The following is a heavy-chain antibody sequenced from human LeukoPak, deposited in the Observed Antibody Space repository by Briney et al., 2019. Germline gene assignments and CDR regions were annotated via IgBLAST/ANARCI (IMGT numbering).Heavy chain of an antibody. CDR3: ARELLVDGVNWFDP. J-gene: IGHJ5*02. CDR1: GFTFSSYA. Sequence: GGSLRLSCAASGFTFSSYAMHWVRQAPGKGLEYVSAISSNGGSTYYANSVKGRFTISRDNSKNTLYLQMGSLRAEDMAVYYCARELLVDGVNWFDPWGQGTLVTVSS. CDR2: ISSNGGST. D-gene: IGHD2-8*01. V-gene: IGHV3-64*01.